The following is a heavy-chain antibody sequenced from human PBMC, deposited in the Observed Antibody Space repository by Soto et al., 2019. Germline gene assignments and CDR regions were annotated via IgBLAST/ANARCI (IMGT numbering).Heavy chain of an antibody. Sequence: ASVKVSCKVSGYTLTELSMHWVRQAPGKGLEWMGGFDPEDGETIYAQKFQGRVTMTEDTSTDTAYMELSSLRSEDTAVYYCATLALPGNWSDPWGQGTLVTVSS. D-gene: IGHD3-9*01. V-gene: IGHV1-24*01. CDR2: FDPEDGET. CDR3: ATLALPGNWSDP. CDR1: GYTLTELS. J-gene: IGHJ5*02.